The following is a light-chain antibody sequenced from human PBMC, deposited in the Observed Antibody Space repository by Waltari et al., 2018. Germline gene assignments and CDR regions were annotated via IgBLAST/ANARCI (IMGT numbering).Light chain of an antibody. CDR1: VLANTY. CDR2: RDT. CDR3: YAAADNNLGV. J-gene: IGLJ2*01. V-gene: IGLV3-27*01. Sequence: SFELTQTSSLSVSPRQTVRISCSGDVLANTYARWFQQKPGQAPVLIIFRDTERPSGNPERFSGSSSGTTATLIIRGAQVEDEGDYYCYAAADNNLGVFGGGTKVTVL.